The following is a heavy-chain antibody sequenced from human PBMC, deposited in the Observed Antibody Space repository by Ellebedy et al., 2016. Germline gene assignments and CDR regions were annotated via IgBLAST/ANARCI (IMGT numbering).Heavy chain of an antibody. J-gene: IGHJ4*02. CDR2: VNPNSGNT. D-gene: IGHD3-3*01. CDR1: GYTFTDYY. CDR3: AGLDFWSGYYYFDF. V-gene: IGHV1-2*02. Sequence: ASVKVSCKSSGYTFTDYYIHWVRQAPGQGLEWVGWVNPNSGNTNFAQKFQDRVTMTRDTSITTAYMELSRLRSDDTAVYYCAGLDFWSGYYYFDFWGQGTLVTVSS.